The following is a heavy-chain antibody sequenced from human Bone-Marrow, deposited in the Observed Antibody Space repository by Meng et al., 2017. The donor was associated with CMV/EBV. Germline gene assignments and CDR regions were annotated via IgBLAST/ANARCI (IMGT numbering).Heavy chain of an antibody. V-gene: IGHV3-43*01. CDR1: GFTFDDYT. J-gene: IGHJ6*02. CDR2: ISWDGGST. CDR3: AKDDPLYYYGMDV. Sequence: GSLRLSCAASGFTFDDYTMHWVRQAPGKGLEWVSLISWDGGSTYYADSVKGRFTISRDNSKNSLYLQMNSLRTEDTALYYCAKDDPLYYYGMDVWGQGTTVTVSS.